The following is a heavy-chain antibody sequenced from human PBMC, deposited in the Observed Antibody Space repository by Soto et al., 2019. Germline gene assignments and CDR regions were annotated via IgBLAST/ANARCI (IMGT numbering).Heavy chain of an antibody. Sequence: GGSLRLSCAASGFTFKNYAMHWVRQAPGKGLEWVAVISYDGRIEFYADSVKGRFTVSRDDFKNTLYLQMNSLRAEDTAVYYCATDRNSSCYYGTGSGDAFDFWGQGTMVSVS. CDR2: ISYDGRIE. CDR1: GFTFKNYA. V-gene: IGHV3-30*14. CDR3: ATDRNSSCYYGTGSGDAFDF. J-gene: IGHJ3*01. D-gene: IGHD3-22*01.